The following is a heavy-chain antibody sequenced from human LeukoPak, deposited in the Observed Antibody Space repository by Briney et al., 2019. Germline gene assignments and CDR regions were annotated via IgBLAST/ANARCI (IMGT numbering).Heavy chain of an antibody. D-gene: IGHD4-17*01. J-gene: IGHJ5*02. CDR1: GGSISSSNYY. CDR2: MYYSGSS. CDR3: ARRVTTVTRGSWFDP. V-gene: IGHV4-39*01. Sequence: SETLSLTCTVSGGSISSSNYYWGWIRQPPGKGLEWIRSMYYSGSSYYNPSLKSRVTISVDTSKNQFSLKLNSVTAADTAVYYCARRVTTVTRGSWFDPWGQGTLVTVSS.